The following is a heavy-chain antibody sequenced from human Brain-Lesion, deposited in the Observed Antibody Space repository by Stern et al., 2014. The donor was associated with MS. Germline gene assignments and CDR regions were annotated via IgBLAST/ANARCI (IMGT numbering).Heavy chain of an antibody. CDR1: GGSISSGGYY. CDR2: IFNSGST. CDR3: ARGRVVPGFQYYATDV. J-gene: IGHJ6*02. V-gene: IGHV4-61*02. D-gene: IGHD2-2*01. Sequence: VQLVESGPGLVKPSQTLSLSCTVSGGSISSGGYYWSWIRQPAGKGLEWIGRIFNSGSTSYNPSLKGRVTISIDPSKNPLSLRLNSMTAADTAVYYCARGRVVPGFQYYATDVWGQGTTVIVSS.